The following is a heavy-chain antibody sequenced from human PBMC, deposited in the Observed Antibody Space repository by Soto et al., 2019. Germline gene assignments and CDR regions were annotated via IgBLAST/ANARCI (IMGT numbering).Heavy chain of an antibody. V-gene: IGHV4-61*01. J-gene: IGHJ4*02. CDR3: ARDPMGATAAHFDY. Sequence: SETLSLTCTVSGGSVSSRSYFWSWIRQPPGKGLKWIGCIYYSGSTNYNPSLKSRVTISLDTSKNQFSLKLSSVTAADTAVYYCARDPMGATAAHFDYWGQGTLVTVSS. CDR1: GGSVSSRSYF. D-gene: IGHD1-26*01. CDR2: IYYSGST.